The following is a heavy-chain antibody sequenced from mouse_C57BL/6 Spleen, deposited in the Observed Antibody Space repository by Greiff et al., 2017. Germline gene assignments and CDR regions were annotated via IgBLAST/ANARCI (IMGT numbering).Heavy chain of an antibody. V-gene: IGHV1-72*01. CDR3: ARLLYGGGSYYFDY. Sequence: QVQLQPGAELVKPGASVKLSCKASGYTFTSYWMYWVKQRPGRGLEWIGRIDPNSGGTKYNEKFKSKATLSVDKPSSTAYMQLSSLTSEDSAVYYCARLLYGGGSYYFDYWGQGTTLTVST. D-gene: IGHD1-1*01. CDR2: IDPNSGGT. CDR1: GYTFTSYW. J-gene: IGHJ2*01.